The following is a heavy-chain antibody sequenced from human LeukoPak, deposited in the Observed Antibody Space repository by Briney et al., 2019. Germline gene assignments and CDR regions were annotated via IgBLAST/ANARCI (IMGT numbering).Heavy chain of an antibody. CDR3: ARDLIHSVFDY. D-gene: IGHD4-11*01. Sequence: PGGSLRLSCAAFGFTFSSYSMNWVRQAPGKGLEWVSYISSSSTIYYADSVKGRFTISRDNAKNSLYLQMNSLRDEDTAVYYCARDLIHSVFDYWGQGTLVTVSS. V-gene: IGHV3-48*02. CDR2: ISSSSTI. CDR1: GFTFSSYS. J-gene: IGHJ4*02.